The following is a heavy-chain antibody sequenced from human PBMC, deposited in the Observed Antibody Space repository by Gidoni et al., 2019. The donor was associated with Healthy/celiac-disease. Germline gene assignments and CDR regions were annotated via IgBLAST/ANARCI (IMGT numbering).Heavy chain of an antibody. D-gene: IGHD1-26*01. CDR2: ISGSGGST. V-gene: IGHV3-23*01. J-gene: IGHJ4*02. Sequence: EVQLLESGGGLVQPGGSLRLSCAASGFTFSSYAMSWVRQAPGKGLEWVSAISGSGGSTYYADPVKGRFTISRDNSKNTLYLQMNSLRAEDTAVYYCAKGGPIDGWEPYRWSGYYFDYWGQGTLVTVSS. CDR3: AKGGPIDGWEPYRWSGYYFDY. CDR1: GFTFSSYA.